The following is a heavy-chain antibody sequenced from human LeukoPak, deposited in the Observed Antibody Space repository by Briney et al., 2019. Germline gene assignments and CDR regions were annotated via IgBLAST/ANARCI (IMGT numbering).Heavy chain of an antibody. CDR2: MNPNSGNT. CDR1: GYTFTSYD. D-gene: IGHD3-3*01. Sequence: ASVKVSCKASGYTFTSYDINWVRQATGQGLEWMGWMNPNSGNTGYAQKFQGRVTITRNTSISTAYMELSSLRSEDTVVYYCARGFSVFGVVTEYFDYWGQGTLVTVSS. V-gene: IGHV1-8*03. CDR3: ARGFSVFGVVTEYFDY. J-gene: IGHJ4*02.